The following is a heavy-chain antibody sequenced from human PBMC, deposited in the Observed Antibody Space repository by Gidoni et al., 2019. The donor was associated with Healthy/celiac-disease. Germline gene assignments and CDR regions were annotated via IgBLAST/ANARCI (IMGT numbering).Heavy chain of an antibody. J-gene: IGHJ5*02. Sequence: QVQLQESGPGLVKPSETLSLTCHVSGGSISSYYWSWIRQPPGKGLEWIGYIYYSGSTNYNPSLKSRVTISVDTSKNQFSLKLSSVTAADTAVYYCARDNMVRGVTNWFDPWGQGTLVTVSS. CDR3: ARDNMVRGVTNWFDP. D-gene: IGHD3-10*01. CDR1: GGSISSYY. CDR2: IYYSGST. V-gene: IGHV4-59*01.